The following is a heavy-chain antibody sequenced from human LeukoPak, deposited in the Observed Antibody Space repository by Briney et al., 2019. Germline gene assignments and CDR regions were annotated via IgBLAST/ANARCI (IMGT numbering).Heavy chain of an antibody. CDR3: ARGGASGSHLQWFDP. J-gene: IGHJ5*02. V-gene: IGHV4-59*01. CDR1: GGSISSYY. Sequence: PSETLSLTCTVSGGSISSYYWNWIRQPPGEGLEWIGYFHYSGSTNYNPSLKSRVTISVDTSKNQFSLKLSSVTAADTAVYYCARGGASGSHLQWFDPWGQGTLVTVSS. CDR2: FHYSGST. D-gene: IGHD3-10*01.